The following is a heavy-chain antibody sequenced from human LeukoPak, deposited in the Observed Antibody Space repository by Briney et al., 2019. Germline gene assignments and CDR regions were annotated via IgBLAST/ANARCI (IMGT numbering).Heavy chain of an antibody. J-gene: IGHJ4*01. CDR3: AGGYYFGS. V-gene: IGHV4-59*11. D-gene: IGHD3-16*01. CDR2: VSYSGST. Sequence: SETLSLTCIVSGDSISNHYWTWIRQPPGRGLEWIACVSYSGSTNYNPSLKSRVTMSVDTSKNQFYLKLSSVTAADTAVYFCAGGYYFGSWGQGTLVTVSS. CDR1: GDSISNHY.